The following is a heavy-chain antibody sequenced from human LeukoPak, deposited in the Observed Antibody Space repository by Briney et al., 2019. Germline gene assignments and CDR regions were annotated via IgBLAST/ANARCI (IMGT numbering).Heavy chain of an antibody. CDR3: TREGVYSPDPSSYHRLPFDI. CDR2: IIPTLDVA. V-gene: IGHV1-69*04. CDR1: GDNFSSYV. Sequence: SVKVSCTASGDNFSSYVITWVRQAPGQGLEWMGRIIPTLDVANFAQTFKGRVTITADKSTNTAHLELSSLRSEDTAVYYCTREGVYSPDPSSYHRLPFDIWGKGTVVIVSS. J-gene: IGHJ3*02. D-gene: IGHD3-16*02.